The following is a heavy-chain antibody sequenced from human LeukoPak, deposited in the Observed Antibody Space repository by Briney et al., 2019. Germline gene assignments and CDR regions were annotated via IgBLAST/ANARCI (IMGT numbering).Heavy chain of an antibody. J-gene: IGHJ4*02. D-gene: IGHD1-7*01. Sequence: TETLSLTCTVSGGPISSYHWRRIRWPAGRGQEWIGRIYTSGSTNYTPSLRSRVTMSVDTSKNQVSLKLYCVTAADTAVYDWASIDPYNWNYCLDYWGQGTLVTVSS. CDR1: GGPISSYH. CDR2: IYTSGST. CDR3: ASIDPYNWNYCLDY. V-gene: IGHV4-4*07.